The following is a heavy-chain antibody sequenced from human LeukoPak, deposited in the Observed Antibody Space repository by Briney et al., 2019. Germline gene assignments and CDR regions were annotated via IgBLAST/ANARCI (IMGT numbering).Heavy chain of an antibody. Sequence: WASVKVSCKASGYTFTGYYMHWVRQAPGQGLEWMGWINPNSGGTNYAQKFQGRVTMTRDTSISTAYMELSRLRSDDTAVYYCARVAPPYCDILTGYYYNADAFDIWGQGTMVTVSS. CDR1: GYTFTGYY. V-gene: IGHV1-2*02. CDR2: INPNSGGT. J-gene: IGHJ3*02. CDR3: ARVAPPYCDILTGYYYNADAFDI. D-gene: IGHD3-9*01.